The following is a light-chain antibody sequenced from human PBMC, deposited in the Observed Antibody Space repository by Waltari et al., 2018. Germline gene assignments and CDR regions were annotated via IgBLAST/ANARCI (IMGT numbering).Light chain of an antibody. J-gene: IGKJ4*01. CDR3: QQRSDWLLT. CDR1: QCVRSY. Sequence: EIVLTQSPATLYVSPGERATLPCWASQCVRSYLSWHQQKSGQAPRLHIYDASHRDTGIPARFIGGGSGTDFTLTISSLVPEHFAFYYCQQRSDWLLTFGGGTKVEIK. CDR2: DAS. V-gene: IGKV3-11*01.